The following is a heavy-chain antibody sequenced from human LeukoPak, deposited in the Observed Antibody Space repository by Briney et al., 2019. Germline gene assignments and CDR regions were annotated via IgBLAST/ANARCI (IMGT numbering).Heavy chain of an antibody. CDR3: TRTPPGWAFDI. J-gene: IGHJ3*02. CDR1: GGSISSSSYY. CDR2: IYYSGST. Sequence: SETLSLTCTVSGGSISSSSYYWGWIRQPPGKGLEWIGSIYYSGSTYYNPSLKSRVTISVDTSKNQFSLKLSSVTAADTAVYYCTRTPPGWAFDIWGQGTMVTVSS. V-gene: IGHV4-39*07.